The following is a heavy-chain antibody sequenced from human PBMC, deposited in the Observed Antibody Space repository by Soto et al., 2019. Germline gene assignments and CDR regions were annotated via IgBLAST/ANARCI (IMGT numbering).Heavy chain of an antibody. D-gene: IGHD3-3*01. CDR1: GFTFSSYA. CDR2: ISGSGGST. J-gene: IGHJ6*02. V-gene: IGHV3-23*01. Sequence: RRLSCAASGFTFSSYAMSWVRQAPGQGLEWVSAISGSGGSTYYADSVKGRFTISRDNSKNTLYLQMNSLRAEDTAVYYCANEQISEWLSTYYYGMDVWGQGTTVTVSS. CDR3: ANEQISEWLSTYYYGMDV.